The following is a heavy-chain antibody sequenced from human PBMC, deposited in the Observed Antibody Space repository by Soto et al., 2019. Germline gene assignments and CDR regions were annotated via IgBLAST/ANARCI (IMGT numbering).Heavy chain of an antibody. J-gene: IGHJ3*01. Sequence: EVQLVESGGGLVRPGGSLRLSCAASGFTCSYYLRHWVRQAPGKVMVWDSSIHSDGSSTTYADFVKGRFIISRDNSRNTGDLQMNSVRVEDTAVYYSARGDRGAFDLWGQGTVVTVSS. CDR3: ARGDRGAFDL. CDR1: GFTCSYYL. V-gene: IGHV3-74*01. CDR2: IHSDGSST. D-gene: IGHD1-26*01.